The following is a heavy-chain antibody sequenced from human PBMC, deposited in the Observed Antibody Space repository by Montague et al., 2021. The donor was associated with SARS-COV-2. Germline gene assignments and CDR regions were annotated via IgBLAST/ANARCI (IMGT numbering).Heavy chain of an antibody. J-gene: IGHJ5*02. V-gene: IGHV4-59*11. D-gene: IGHD2-15*01. CDR1: GGSISSHY. CDR2: ITYSGST. CDR3: ARDGCSGGSCYYNLFDP. Sequence: SETLSLTCTVSGGSISSHYWSWIRQPPGKGLEWIGYITYSGSTNYNPSLKSRVTMSVDTSKNHFSLKLNSVTAADTAVYYCARDGCSGGSCYYNLFDPWGQGILVTVSS.